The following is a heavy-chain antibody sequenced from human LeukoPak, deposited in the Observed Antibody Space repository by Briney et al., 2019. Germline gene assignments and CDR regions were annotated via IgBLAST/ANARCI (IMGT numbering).Heavy chain of an antibody. J-gene: IGHJ3*02. CDR1: GYTLTGYY. CDR3: AREFHPYYYDSSGNAFDI. CDR2: INPNSGGT. D-gene: IGHD3-22*01. Sequence: ASVKVSCKASGYTLTGYYMHWVRQAPGQGLEWMGWINPNSGGTNYAQKFQGRVTMTRDTSISTAYMELSRLRSDDTAVYYCAREFHPYYYDSSGNAFDIWGQGTMVTVSS. V-gene: IGHV1-2*02.